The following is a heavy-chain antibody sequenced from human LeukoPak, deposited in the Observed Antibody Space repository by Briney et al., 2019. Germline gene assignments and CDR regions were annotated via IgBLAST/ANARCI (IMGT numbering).Heavy chain of an antibody. CDR2: ISSNGGST. CDR3: ARDINKGWTVATGYFDY. Sequence: GGSLRLSCAASGFTFSSYAMHWVRQAPGKGLEYVSAISSNGGSTYYANSVKGRFTISRDNSKNTLYLQMGSLRAEDMAVYYCARDINKGWTVATGYFDYWGQGTLVTVSS. V-gene: IGHV3-64*01. D-gene: IGHD5-12*01. J-gene: IGHJ4*02. CDR1: GFTFSSYA.